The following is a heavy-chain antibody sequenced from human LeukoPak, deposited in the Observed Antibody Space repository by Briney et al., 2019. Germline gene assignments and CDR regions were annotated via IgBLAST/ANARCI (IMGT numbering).Heavy chain of an antibody. CDR2: IIPIFGTA. V-gene: IGHV1-69*13. J-gene: IGHJ4*02. CDR3: ARSCYDFWSGYYTY. Sequence: ASVKVSCKASGGTFSSYAISWVRQAPGQGLEWMGGIIPIFGTANYAQKFRGRVTITADESTSTACMELSSLRSEDTAVYYCARSCYDFWSGYYTYWGQGTLVTVSS. D-gene: IGHD3-3*01. CDR1: GGTFSSYA.